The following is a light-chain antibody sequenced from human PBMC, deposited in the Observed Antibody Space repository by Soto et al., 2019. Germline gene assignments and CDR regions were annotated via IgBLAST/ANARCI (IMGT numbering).Light chain of an antibody. CDR3: QSYDSTLSARYV. CDR1: NSNIGAGYD. V-gene: IGLV1-40*01. J-gene: IGLJ1*01. Sequence: QSVLTQPPSVSGAPGQRVTISCTGSNSNIGAGYDVHWYLQLPGTAPKLLVYTNNNRPSGVPDRFSGSKSGTSASLAITGLQAEDEGDYYCQSYDSTLSARYVFGTGTKVTVL. CDR2: TNN.